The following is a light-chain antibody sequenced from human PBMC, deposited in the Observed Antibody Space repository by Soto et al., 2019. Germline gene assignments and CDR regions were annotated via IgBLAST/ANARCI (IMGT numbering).Light chain of an antibody. CDR3: QQRYSTPFT. Sequence: DIQMTQSPSSLSASVGDRVTITCRASQSISSYLNWYQQKPGKAPKLLIYAASSLQSGVPSRFSGSGSGTDFTLTISSLQPEYFATYYCQQRYSTPFTFGPGTKVDIK. V-gene: IGKV1-39*01. CDR1: QSISSY. CDR2: AAS. J-gene: IGKJ3*01.